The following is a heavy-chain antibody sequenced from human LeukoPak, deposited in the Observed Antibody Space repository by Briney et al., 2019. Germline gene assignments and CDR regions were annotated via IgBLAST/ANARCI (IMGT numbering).Heavy chain of an antibody. CDR1: GFTFSSYS. CDR2: ISSSSSYI. CDR3: AKGSYDFWSGHFDY. D-gene: IGHD3-3*01. V-gene: IGHV3-21*04. Sequence: GGSLRLSCAASGFTFSSYSMNWVRQAPGKGLEWVSSISSSSSYIYYADSVRGRFTISRDNAKNSLYLQMNSLRAEDMALYYCAKGSYDFWSGHFDYWGQGTLVTVSS. J-gene: IGHJ4*02.